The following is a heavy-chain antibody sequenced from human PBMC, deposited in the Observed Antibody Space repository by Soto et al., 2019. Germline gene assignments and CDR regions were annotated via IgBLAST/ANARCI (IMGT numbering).Heavy chain of an antibody. CDR2: ISGSGGRS. CDR1: GFTFSNYA. J-gene: IGHJ4*02. D-gene: IGHD3-16*01. CDR3: AKAYFVWSSEQPYYFDY. V-gene: IGHV3-23*01. Sequence: EVQLLDSGGGLVQPGGSLRLSCAASGFTFSNYAMTWVCQGPGKGLEWVSGISGSGGRSYYADSVKGRFTISRDNSKSTLYLQMNSLTAEDTAVYYCAKAYFVWSSEQPYYFDYWGQGTLVTVSS.